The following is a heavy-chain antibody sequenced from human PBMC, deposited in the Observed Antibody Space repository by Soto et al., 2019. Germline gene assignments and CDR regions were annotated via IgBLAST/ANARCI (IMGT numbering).Heavy chain of an antibody. J-gene: IGHJ4*02. CDR1: GFTFSSYA. Sequence: EVQLLESGGGLVQPGGSLRLSCAASGFTFSSYAMTWVRQAPGKGLEWVSAISDTGGSTYYADSVKGRFTISRDNSKNTFSLKMTGLRAEDTAVYYCAKDPPVVTFLFASWAQGPLVTVSS. CDR3: AKDPPVVTFLFAS. CDR2: ISDTGGST. D-gene: IGHD2-21*02. V-gene: IGHV3-23*01.